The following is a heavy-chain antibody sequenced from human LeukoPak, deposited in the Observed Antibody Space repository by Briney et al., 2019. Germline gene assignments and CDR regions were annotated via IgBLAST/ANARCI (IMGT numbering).Heavy chain of an antibody. V-gene: IGHV3-23*01. D-gene: IGHD3-22*01. J-gene: IGHJ4*02. CDR3: AKTVYYDSSGLSYFVY. CDR1: GFTFSSYA. Sequence: GGSLRLSCAPSGFTFSSYAMSWVRQAPGKELEWVSAISGSGGSTYYADSVKGRFTISRDNSKNTLYPQMNSLRAEDTAVYYCAKTVYYDSSGLSYFVYWGQGTLVSVCS. CDR2: ISGSGGST.